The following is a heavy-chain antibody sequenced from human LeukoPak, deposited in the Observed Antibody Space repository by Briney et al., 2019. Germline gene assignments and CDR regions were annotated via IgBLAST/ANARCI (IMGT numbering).Heavy chain of an antibody. V-gene: IGHV4-39*07. CDR2: IHHRGTT. D-gene: IGHD3-10*01. CDR1: GGSISTNTYY. CDR3: ARVTYNGYQHFDY. J-gene: IGHJ4*02. Sequence: PSETPSLTCIVSGGSISTNTYYWGWIRLPPGKGLEWIGEIHHRGTTYYNPSLRSRVTISVDTSKNQFSLRLTSVTAADTAVYYCARVTYNGYQHFDYWGQGNLVTVS.